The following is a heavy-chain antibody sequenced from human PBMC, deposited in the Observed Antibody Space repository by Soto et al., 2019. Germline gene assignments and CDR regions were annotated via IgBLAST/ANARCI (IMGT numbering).Heavy chain of an antibody. V-gene: IGHV4-39*01. CDR2: IYYSGST. CDR3: ARRGYDILTGYYVDY. Sequence: QLQLQESGPGLVKPSETLSLTCTVSGGSISSSSYYWGWIRQPPGKGLEWIGSIYYSGSTYYNPSLKSRVTISVDTSKNQFSLKLSSLPAADSTVYYCARRGYDILTGYYVDYWGQGTLVTVSS. D-gene: IGHD3-9*01. CDR1: GGSISSSSYY. J-gene: IGHJ4*02.